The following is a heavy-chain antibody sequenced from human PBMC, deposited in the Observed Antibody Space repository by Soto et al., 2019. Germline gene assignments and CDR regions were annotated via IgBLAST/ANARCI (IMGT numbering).Heavy chain of an antibody. CDR1: GGTFSSYA. D-gene: IGHD3-22*01. Sequence: QVQLVQSGAEVKEPGSSVKVSCKASGGTFSSYAISWVRQAPGQGLEWMGGIIPIFGTANYAQKFQGRVTITADESTSTAYMELSSLRSEDTAVYYCARGGTYYYDSSGSHLTAFDIWGQGTMVTVSS. CDR2: IIPIFGTA. J-gene: IGHJ3*02. V-gene: IGHV1-69*01. CDR3: ARGGTYYYDSSGSHLTAFDI.